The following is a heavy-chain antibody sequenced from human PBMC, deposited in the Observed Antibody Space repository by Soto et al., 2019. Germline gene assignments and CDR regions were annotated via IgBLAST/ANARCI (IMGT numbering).Heavy chain of an antibody. CDR1: GYIFTSYY. D-gene: IGHD2-2*01. J-gene: IGHJ6*02. CDR3: TRAPYSDTSTCFLPNYYFAMDV. V-gene: IGHV1-46*01. Sequence: ASVKVSCKASGYIFTSYYMHWVRQAPGQGLERMGTIDPSAGSTTYAQNFQGRVTTTRDTSTSTVYLELNSLRSEDTAVYYCTRAPYSDTSTCFLPNYYFAMDVWGRGTTVTVSS. CDR2: IDPSAGST.